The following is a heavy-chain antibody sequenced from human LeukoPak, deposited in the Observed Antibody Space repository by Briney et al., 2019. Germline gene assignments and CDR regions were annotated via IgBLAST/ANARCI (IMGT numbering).Heavy chain of an antibody. CDR3: ARQFSWGDYYYYMDV. V-gene: IGHV4-39*01. D-gene: IGHD6-13*01. CDR1: GGSISSSSYY. CDR2: IYYSGST. Sequence: PSETLSLTCTVSGGSISSSSYYWGWIRQPPGKGLEWIGSIYYSGSTYYNPSLKSRFTISVDTSKNQFSLKLSSVTAADTAVYYCARQFSWGDYYYYMDVWGKGTTVTVSS. J-gene: IGHJ6*03.